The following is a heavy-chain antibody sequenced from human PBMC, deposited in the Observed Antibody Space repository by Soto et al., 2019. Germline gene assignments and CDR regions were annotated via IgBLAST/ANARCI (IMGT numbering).Heavy chain of an antibody. CDR1: GYSFTSYW. J-gene: IGHJ4*02. V-gene: IGHV5-10-1*01. D-gene: IGHD2-2*02. Sequence: PGESLKISCKGSGYSFTSYWISWVRQMPGKGLEWMGRIDPSDSYTNYSPSFQGHVTISADKSISTAYLQWSSLKASDTAMYYCARHRQYCSSTSCYMLLDYWGQGTLVTVS. CDR3: ARHRQYCSSTSCYMLLDY. CDR2: IDPSDSYT.